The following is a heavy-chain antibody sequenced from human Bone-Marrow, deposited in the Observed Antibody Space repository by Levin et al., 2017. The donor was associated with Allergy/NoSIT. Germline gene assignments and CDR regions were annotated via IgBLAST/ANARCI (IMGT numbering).Heavy chain of an antibody. CDR1: GFTFSSHG. V-gene: IGHV3-30*03. D-gene: IGHD3/OR15-3a*01. CDR2: MSFDGSHD. CDR3: ARAARDSSYHGFDV. Sequence: GGSLRLSCVGSGFTFSSHGMHWVRQAPGKGLEWVAVMSFDGSHDYYVDYVKGRFTVSRDNSKNTLCLQMSSLRPEDPAVYYCARAARDSSYHGFDVWGQGTTVTVSS. J-gene: IGHJ6*02.